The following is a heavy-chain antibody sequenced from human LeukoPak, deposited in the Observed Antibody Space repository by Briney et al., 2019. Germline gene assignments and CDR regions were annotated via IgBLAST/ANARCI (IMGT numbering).Heavy chain of an antibody. J-gene: IGHJ4*02. CDR1: GGSMSGYY. Sequence: SETLSLTCVVSGGSMSGYYWSWIRQPPGRTLEWIGYIYYSGSTNYNPSLKSRVTISVDTSKNQFSLRLSSVTAADTAVYFCARGGHYDVLTGYCTPFDNWGQGTLVTVSS. CDR2: IYYSGST. V-gene: IGHV4-59*13. CDR3: ARGGHYDVLTGYCTPFDN. D-gene: IGHD3-9*01.